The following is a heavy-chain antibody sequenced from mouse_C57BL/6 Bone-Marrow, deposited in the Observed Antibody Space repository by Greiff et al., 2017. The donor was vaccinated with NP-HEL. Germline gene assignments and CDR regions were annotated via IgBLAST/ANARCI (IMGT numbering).Heavy chain of an antibody. V-gene: IGHV5-6*01. J-gene: IGHJ3*01. D-gene: IGHD2-5*01. CDR2: ISSGGSYT. CDR3: ARHDYSNYKGGFAY. CDR1: GFTFSSYG. Sequence: EVKVVESGGDLVKPGGSLKLSCAASGFTFSSYGMSWVRQTPDKRLEWVATISSGGSYTYYPDSVKGRFTISRDNAKNTLYLQMSSLKSEDTAMYYCARHDYSNYKGGFAYWGQGTLVTVSA.